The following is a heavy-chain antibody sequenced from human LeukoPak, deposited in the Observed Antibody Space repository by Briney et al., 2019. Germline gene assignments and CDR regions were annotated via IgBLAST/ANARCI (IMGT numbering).Heavy chain of an antibody. CDR2: INTNSGGK. J-gene: IGHJ4*02. CDR1: GYTFTRYY. CDR3: AGGGFSEMARIN. D-gene: IGHD5-24*01. Sequence: ASVKVSCKGSGYTFTRYYMYWVRQAPGQGREGVGCINTNSGGKNYAQKFQGRVTMTRETSISTAYMELSRLRSDDTAVYYCAGGGFSEMARINWGEGTLVTVSS. V-gene: IGHV1-2*02.